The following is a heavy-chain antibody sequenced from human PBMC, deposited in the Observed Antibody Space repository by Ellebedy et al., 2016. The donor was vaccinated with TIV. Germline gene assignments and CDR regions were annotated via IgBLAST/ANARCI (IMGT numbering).Heavy chain of an antibody. D-gene: IGHD4-11*01. Sequence: SETLSLTXTVSGGSISSYYWSWIRQPPGKGLEWIGYIYYSGSTNYNPSLKSRVTISVDTSKNQFSLKLSSVTAADTAVYYCAREDYSNYLDYWGQGTLVTVSS. J-gene: IGHJ4*02. CDR3: AREDYSNYLDY. CDR2: IYYSGST. CDR1: GGSISSYY. V-gene: IGHV4-59*01.